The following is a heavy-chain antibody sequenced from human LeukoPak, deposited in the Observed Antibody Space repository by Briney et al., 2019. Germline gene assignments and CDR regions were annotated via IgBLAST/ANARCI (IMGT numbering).Heavy chain of an antibody. CDR1: GFTFSSYW. CDR3: ARMLLPYYFDY. CDR2: INSDGSST. V-gene: IGHV3-74*01. D-gene: IGHD2-21*01. Sequence: TGGSLRLSCAASGFTFSSYWMHWVRQAPGKGLVWVSRINSDGSSTSYADSVKGRFTISRHNSKNTLYLQMNSLRAEDTAVYYCARMLLPYYFDYWGQGTLVTVSS. J-gene: IGHJ4*02.